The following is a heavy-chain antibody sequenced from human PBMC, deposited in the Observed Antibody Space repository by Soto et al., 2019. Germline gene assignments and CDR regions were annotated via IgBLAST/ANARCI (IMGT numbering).Heavy chain of an antibody. Sequence: QVQLVQSGAEVKKPGSSVKVSCEASGGTFSGHAISWVRQAPGQGPEWMGGLIPLFGTTQHAQNFQYRLTITADKSTSTPYMELTSLRFEDTAIYYCARGPNWGYRFDSWGQGTLVTVSS. CDR2: LIPLFGTT. J-gene: IGHJ4*02. CDR3: ARGPNWGYRFDS. D-gene: IGHD7-27*01. CDR1: GGTFSGHA. V-gene: IGHV1-69*06.